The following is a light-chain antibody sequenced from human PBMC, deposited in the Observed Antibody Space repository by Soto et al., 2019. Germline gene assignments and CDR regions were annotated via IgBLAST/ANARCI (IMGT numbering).Light chain of an antibody. V-gene: IGKV3-15*01. CDR3: QQYNNRPPDT. CDR2: GAS. Sequence: EIVMTQSPATLSVSPGERATLSCRASQSVNSNLAWYQQKPGQAPRLLIYGASTRVAGIPARFSGSGSGTEFSLTISSLQSEDFAAYYCQQYNNRPPDTFGQGTKLEIK. J-gene: IGKJ2*01. CDR1: QSVNSN.